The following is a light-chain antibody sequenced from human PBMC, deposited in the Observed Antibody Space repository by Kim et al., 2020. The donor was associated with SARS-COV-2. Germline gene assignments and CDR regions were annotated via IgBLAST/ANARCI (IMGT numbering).Light chain of an antibody. CDR2: YES. CDR3: QVWDRSSDHYV. V-gene: IGLV3-21*04. J-gene: IGLJ1*01. Sequence: PEKTARITCGGNNIGSKGVPWNKKRPGRAPVLVIYYESAGPSGIPGRFSGSNSGNTATLTIRGVEAGDEADYYCQVWDRSSDHYVFETGTKVTVL. CDR1: NIGSKG.